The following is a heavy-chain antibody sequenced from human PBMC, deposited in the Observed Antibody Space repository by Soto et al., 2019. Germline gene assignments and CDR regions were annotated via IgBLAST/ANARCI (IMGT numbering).Heavy chain of an antibody. Sequence: ALRLSCAASGFTFSSYEMNWVRQAPGKGLEWVSYISSSGSTIYYADSVKGRFTISRGNAKNSLYLQMNSLRAEDTAVYYCARGGYDYVWGSYPSPFDYWGQGTLVTVSS. D-gene: IGHD3-16*02. J-gene: IGHJ4*02. CDR1: GFTFSSYE. CDR2: ISSSGSTI. CDR3: ARGGYDYVWGSYPSPFDY. V-gene: IGHV3-48*03.